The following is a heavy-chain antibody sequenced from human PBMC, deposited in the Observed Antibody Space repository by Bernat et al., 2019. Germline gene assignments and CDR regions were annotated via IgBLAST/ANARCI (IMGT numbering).Heavy chain of an antibody. CDR3: IASSSWYYY. CDR2: IRSKANSYAT. V-gene: IGHV3-73*01. CDR1: GFTFSGSA. J-gene: IGHJ4*02. Sequence: EVQLVESGGGLVQPGGSLKLSCAASGFTFSGSAMHLVRQASGKGREWVGRIRSKANSYATAYAASVKGRFTISREDSKNTAYLQMNSLKTEDTAVYYCIASSSWYYYWGQGTLVTVSS. D-gene: IGHD6-13*01.